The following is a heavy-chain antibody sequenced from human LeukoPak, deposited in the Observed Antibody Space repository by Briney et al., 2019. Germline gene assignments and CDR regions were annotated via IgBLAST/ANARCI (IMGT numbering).Heavy chain of an antibody. J-gene: IGHJ3*02. Sequence: PGGSLRLSCAASGFTFSSYGMSWVRQAPGKGLEWVSAISGSGGSTYYADSVKGRFTISRDNSKNTLYPQTNSLRAGDTAVYYCAKDWRGGNSGDAFDIWGQGTMVTVSS. V-gene: IGHV3-23*01. CDR2: ISGSGGST. D-gene: IGHD4-23*01. CDR1: GFTFSSYG. CDR3: AKDWRGGNSGDAFDI.